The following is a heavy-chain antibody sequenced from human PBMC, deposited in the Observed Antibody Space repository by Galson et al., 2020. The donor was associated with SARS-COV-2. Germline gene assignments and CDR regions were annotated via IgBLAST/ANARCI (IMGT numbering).Heavy chain of an antibody. CDR2: MNPNSGNT. Sequence: ASVKVSCKASGYTFTSYDINWVRQATGQGLEWMGWMNPNSGNTGYAQKLQGRVTMTRNTSISTAYMELSSLRSEDTAVYYCARCSSTSKNYYYYYMGVWGKGTTVAVSS. V-gene: IGHV1-8*01. CDR3: ARCSSTSKNYYYYYMGV. D-gene: IGHD2-2*01. J-gene: IGHJ6*03. CDR1: GYTFTSYD.